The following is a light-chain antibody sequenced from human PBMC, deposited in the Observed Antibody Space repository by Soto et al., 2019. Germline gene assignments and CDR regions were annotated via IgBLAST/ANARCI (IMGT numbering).Light chain of an antibody. CDR3: QLYNSYYT. J-gene: IGKJ2*01. CDR2: DAS. V-gene: IGKV1-5*01. Sequence: DIQMTQSPSTLSASVGDRDTITCRASQSISSWLAWYQQKPGKAPKLLIYDASSLESGVPSRFSGSGSGTEFTLTISSLQPDDFATYYCQLYNSYYTFGQGTKLEIK. CDR1: QSISSW.